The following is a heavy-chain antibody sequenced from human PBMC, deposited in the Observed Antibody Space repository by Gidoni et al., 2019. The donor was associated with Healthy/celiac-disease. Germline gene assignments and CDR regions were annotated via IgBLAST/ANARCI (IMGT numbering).Heavy chain of an antibody. J-gene: IGHJ4*02. D-gene: IGHD5-12*01. CDR1: GRSISSSSYY. Sequence: QLQLQESGPGLVKPSETLSLTCTVSGRSISSSSYYWGWIRQPPGKGLEWIGGIYYSGSTYYNPSLKSRVTISVDTSKNQFSLKLSSVTAADTAVYYCARQILQYGGYLGSWGQGTLVTVSS. CDR2: IYYSGST. CDR3: ARQILQYGGYLGS. V-gene: IGHV4-39*01.